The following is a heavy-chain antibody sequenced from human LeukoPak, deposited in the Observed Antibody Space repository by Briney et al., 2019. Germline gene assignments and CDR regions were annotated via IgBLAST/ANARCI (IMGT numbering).Heavy chain of an antibody. V-gene: IGHV3-30*02. CDR3: AKDLRRELLWFGELDY. D-gene: IGHD3-10*01. CDR1: GFTFSSYG. CDR2: IRYDGSNK. Sequence: GGSLRLSCAASGFTFSSYGMHWVRQAPGKGLEWVAFIRYDGSNKYYADSVKGRFTISRDNSKNTLYLQMNSLRAEDTAVYYCAKDLRRELLWFGELDYWGQGTLVTVSS. J-gene: IGHJ4*02.